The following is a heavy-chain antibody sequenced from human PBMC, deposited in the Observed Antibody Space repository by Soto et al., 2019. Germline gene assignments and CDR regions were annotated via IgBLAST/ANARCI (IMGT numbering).Heavy chain of an antibody. J-gene: IGHJ4*02. CDR3: ARDFVWNLESYYFDY. D-gene: IGHD3-9*01. CDR1: GGTFSSYA. CDR2: IIPIFGTA. V-gene: IGHV1-69*06. Sequence: QVQLVQSGAEVKKPGSSVKVSCKASGGTFSSYAISWVRQAPGQGLEWMGGIIPIFGTANYAQKFQGRVTITADKSTSTACMELSSLRSEDTAVYYCARDFVWNLESYYFDYWGQGTLVTVSS.